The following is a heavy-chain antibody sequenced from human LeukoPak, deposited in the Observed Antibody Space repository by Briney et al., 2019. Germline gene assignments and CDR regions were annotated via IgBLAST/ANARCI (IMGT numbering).Heavy chain of an antibody. CDR3: ARGGRDGYNLGWFDS. Sequence: SETLSLTCTVSGGSISSYYWSWIRQPPGKGLEWIGYIYYSGSTTYDPSLKSRVAISVDTSKNQFSLKLSSVTAADTAVYYCARGGRDGYNLGWFDSWGQGTLVTVSS. V-gene: IGHV4-59*08. J-gene: IGHJ5*01. D-gene: IGHD5-24*01. CDR2: IYYSGST. CDR1: GGSISSYY.